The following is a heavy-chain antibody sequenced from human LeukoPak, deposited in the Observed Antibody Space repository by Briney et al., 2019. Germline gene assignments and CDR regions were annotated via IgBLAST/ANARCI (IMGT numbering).Heavy chain of an antibody. V-gene: IGHV3-30-3*01. Sequence: PGRSLRLSCAASGFTFSSYAMHWVRQAPGKGLEWVAVISYDGSNKYYADSVKGRFTISRDNSKNTLYLQMNSLRAEDTAVYYCARDLVGGLWFRDLGCFDYWGQGTLVTVSS. CDR3: ARDLVGGLWFRDLGCFDY. CDR2: ISYDGSNK. D-gene: IGHD3-10*01. CDR1: GFTFSSYA. J-gene: IGHJ4*02.